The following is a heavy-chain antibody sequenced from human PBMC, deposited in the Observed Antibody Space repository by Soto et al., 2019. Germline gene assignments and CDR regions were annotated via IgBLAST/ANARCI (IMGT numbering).Heavy chain of an antibody. J-gene: IGHJ6*02. CDR3: ARGRALSTLKYIAVVTGGQDYYYYYGMDI. Sequence: GGSLRLSCAASGFTFSSYSMNWVRQAPGKGLEWVSSISSSSSYIYYADSAKGRFTISRDNAKNSLHLQMNSLRAEDTVVYYCARGRALSTLKYIAVVTGGQDYYYYYGMDIGG. V-gene: IGHV3-21*04. CDR1: GFTFSSYS. CDR2: ISSSSSYI. D-gene: IGHD2-2*01.